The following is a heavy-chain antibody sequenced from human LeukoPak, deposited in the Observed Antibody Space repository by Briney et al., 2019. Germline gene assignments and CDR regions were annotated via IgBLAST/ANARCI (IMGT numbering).Heavy chain of an antibody. CDR1: GGSISSSNW. J-gene: IGHJ3*02. CDR3: ARDRTAGPYDAFDI. Sequence: SETLSLTCAVSGGSISSSNWWSWVRQPPGKGLEWIREIYHSGSTNYNPSLKSRVTISVDKSKNQFSLKLSSVTAADTAVYYCARDRTAGPYDAFDIWAKGQWSPSLQ. D-gene: IGHD1-14*01. V-gene: IGHV4-4*02. CDR2: IYHSGST.